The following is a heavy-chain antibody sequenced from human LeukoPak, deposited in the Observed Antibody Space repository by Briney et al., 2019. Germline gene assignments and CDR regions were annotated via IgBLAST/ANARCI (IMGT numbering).Heavy chain of an antibody. J-gene: IGHJ4*02. CDR1: GFTFSNYE. Sequence: GGSLRLSCAAFGFTFSNYEVNWVRQAPGKGLEWISYISSSGSTIYYADSVKGRFTISRDNAKNSVYLQMNSLRAEDTAVYYCTTDPRTYSYWGQGTLVTVSS. CDR2: ISSSGSTI. CDR3: TTDPRTYSY. D-gene: IGHD3-16*01. V-gene: IGHV3-48*03.